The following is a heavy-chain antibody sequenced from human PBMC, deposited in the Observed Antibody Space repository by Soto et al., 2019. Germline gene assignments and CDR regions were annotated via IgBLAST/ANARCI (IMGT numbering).Heavy chain of an antibody. CDR1: GFTFSDHY. CDR2: TRNKANSYTT. Sequence: GGSLRLSCAASGFTFSDHYMDWVRQAPGKGLEWVGRTRNKANSYTTEYAASVKGRFTISRDDSKNSLYLQMNSLKTEDTAVYYCAREGNYYDSSGYYPFPYGMDVWGQGTTVTVSS. V-gene: IGHV3-72*01. D-gene: IGHD3-22*01. J-gene: IGHJ6*02. CDR3: AREGNYYDSSGYYPFPYGMDV.